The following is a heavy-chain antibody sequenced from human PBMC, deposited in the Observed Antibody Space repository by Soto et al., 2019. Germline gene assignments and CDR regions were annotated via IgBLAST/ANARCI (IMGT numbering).Heavy chain of an antibody. CDR2: IIPILGIA. CDR3: ARAKWDYIWGSYRSNYYYYYLDV. D-gene: IGHD3-16*02. Sequence: GASVEVSCEASGGGFSSCTSSWVRQANGQGLEWMGRIIPILGIANYAQKFQVRVTINADKSTSTAYMELSSLRSEDTAVYYCARAKWDYIWGSYRSNYYYYYLDVWGKGTTVTAP. V-gene: IGHV1-69*02. CDR1: GGGFSSCT. J-gene: IGHJ6*03.